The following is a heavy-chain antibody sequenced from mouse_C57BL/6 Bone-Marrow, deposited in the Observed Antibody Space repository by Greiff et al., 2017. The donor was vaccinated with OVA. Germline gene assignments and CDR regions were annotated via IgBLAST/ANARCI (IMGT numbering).Heavy chain of an antibody. D-gene: IGHD1-1*01. V-gene: IGHV1-55*01. Sequence: VQLQQPGAELVKPGASVKMSCKASGYTFTSYWITWVKQRPGQGLEWIGDIYPGSGSTNYNEKFKSKATLTVDTSSSTAYMQISSLTSEDSAVYYCARSSLLLRYRYFDVWGTGTTVTVSS. CDR1: GYTFTSYW. J-gene: IGHJ1*03. CDR2: IYPGSGST. CDR3: ARSSLLLRYRYFDV.